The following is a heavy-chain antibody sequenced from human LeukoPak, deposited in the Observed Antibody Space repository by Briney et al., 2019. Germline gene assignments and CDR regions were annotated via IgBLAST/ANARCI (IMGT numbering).Heavy chain of an antibody. CDR2: ISSNGGST. CDR1: GFTFSSYA. CDR3: ARDQWFGELSD. D-gene: IGHD3-10*01. J-gene: IGHJ4*02. V-gene: IGHV3-64*01. Sequence: PGGSLRLSCAASGFTFSSYAMHWVRQAPGKGLEYVSAISSNGGSTYYANSVKGRFTISRDNSKNTLYLQMGSLRAEDMAVYYCARDQWFGELSDWGQGTLVTVSS.